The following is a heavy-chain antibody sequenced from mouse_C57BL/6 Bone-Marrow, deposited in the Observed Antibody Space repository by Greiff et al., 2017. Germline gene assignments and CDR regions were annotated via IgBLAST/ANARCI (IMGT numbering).Heavy chain of an antibody. CDR3: ARPYYSNYWYFDV. CDR2: IYPGSGST. D-gene: IGHD2-5*01. J-gene: IGHJ1*03. Sequence: QVQLKQPGAELVKPGASVKMSCKASGYTFTSYWITWVKQRPGQGLEWIGDIYPGSGSTNYNEKFKSKATLPVDTSSSTAYMQLSSLTSEDSAVYDCARPYYSNYWYFDVWGTGTTVTVAS. CDR1: GYTFTSYW. V-gene: IGHV1-55*01.